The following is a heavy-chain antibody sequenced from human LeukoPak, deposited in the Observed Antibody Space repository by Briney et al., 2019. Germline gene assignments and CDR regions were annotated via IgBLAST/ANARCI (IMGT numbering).Heavy chain of an antibody. Sequence: TGGSLRLSYAASGLTVSINYMTWLRQAPEKGLKWVSVIYTDGRTYYADSVRGRFTISRDNSKNTVYLQMNTLTTEDTAVYYCARVDTGRGGGWVPFDYWGQGTPVTVSS. CDR3: ARVDTGRGGGWVPFDY. CDR2: IYTDGRT. V-gene: IGHV3-66*02. J-gene: IGHJ4*02. CDR1: GLTVSINY. D-gene: IGHD3-10*01.